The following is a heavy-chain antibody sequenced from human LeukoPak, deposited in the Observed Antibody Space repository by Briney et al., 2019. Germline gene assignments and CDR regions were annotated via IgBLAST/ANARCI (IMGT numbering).Heavy chain of an antibody. CDR2: INPSGGST. J-gene: IGHJ4*02. Sequence: ASVKVSCKASGYTFTSYYMHWVRQAPGQGLEWMGIINPSGGSTSYAQKFQGRVTMTRDMSTSTVYMELSSLRSKGTAVYYCARGGDGYALHYWGQGTLVTVSS. CDR1: GYTFTSYY. D-gene: IGHD5-24*01. V-gene: IGHV1-46*01. CDR3: ARGGDGYALHY.